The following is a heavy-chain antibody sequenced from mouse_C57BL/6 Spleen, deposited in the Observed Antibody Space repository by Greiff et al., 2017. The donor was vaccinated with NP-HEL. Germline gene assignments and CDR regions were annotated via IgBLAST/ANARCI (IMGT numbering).Heavy chain of an antibody. D-gene: IGHD3-2*02. Sequence: VQLQQSGAELVRPGTSVKLSCKASGYTFTSYWMHWVKQRPGQGLEWIGVIDPSDSYTNYNQKFKGKATLTVDTSSTTAYMQLSSLTSEDSAVYACARQLRQRNYFDYWGQGTTLTVSS. CDR2: IDPSDSYT. CDR3: ARQLRQRNYFDY. V-gene: IGHV1-59*01. J-gene: IGHJ2*01. CDR1: GYTFTSYW.